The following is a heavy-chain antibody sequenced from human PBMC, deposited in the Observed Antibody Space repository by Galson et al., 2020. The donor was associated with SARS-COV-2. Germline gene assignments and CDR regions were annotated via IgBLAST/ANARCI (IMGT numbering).Heavy chain of an antibody. D-gene: IGHD2-15*01. CDR3: ARGVYCSGGSCYAHWSHYYYGMDV. CDR2: INPNSGGT. V-gene: IGHV1-2*02. CDR1: GYTFTGYY. Sequence: ASVKVSCKASGYTFTGYYMHWVRQAPGQGLEWMGWINPNSGGTNYEQKFQGRVTMTRDTSISTAYMELSRLRSADTAVYYCARGVYCSGGSCYAHWSHYYYGMDVWGQGTTVTVSS. J-gene: IGHJ6*02.